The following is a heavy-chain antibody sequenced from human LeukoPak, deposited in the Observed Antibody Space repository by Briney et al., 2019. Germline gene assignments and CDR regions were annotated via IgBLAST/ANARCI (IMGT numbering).Heavy chain of an antibody. Sequence: PGRSLRLSCAASGFTFSSYAMHWVRQAPGKGLEWVAVISYDGSNKYYADSVKGRFTISRDNAKNSLYLQMNSLRAEDTAVYYCARDRWGRSNPQPYYFDYWGQGTLVTVSS. J-gene: IGHJ4*02. CDR2: ISYDGSNK. V-gene: IGHV3-30*04. CDR3: ARDRWGRSNPQPYYFDY. D-gene: IGHD4-11*01. CDR1: GFTFSSYA.